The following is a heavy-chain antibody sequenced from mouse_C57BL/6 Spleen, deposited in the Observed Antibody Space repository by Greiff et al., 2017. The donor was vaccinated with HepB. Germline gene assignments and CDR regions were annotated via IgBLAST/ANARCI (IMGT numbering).Heavy chain of an antibody. CDR2: IYPGSGST. CDR1: GYTFTSYW. CDR3: ARSTGGAMDY. J-gene: IGHJ4*01. V-gene: IGHV1-55*01. Sequence: QVQLQQPGAELVKPGASVKMSCKASGYTFTSYWITWVKQRPGQGLEWIGDIYPGSGSTNYNEKCKSKATLTVDTTSSTAYMQLSSLTSEDSAVYYCARSTGGAMDYWGQGTTVTVSS.